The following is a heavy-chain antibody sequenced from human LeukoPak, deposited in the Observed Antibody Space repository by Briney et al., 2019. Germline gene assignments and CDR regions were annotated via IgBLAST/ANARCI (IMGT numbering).Heavy chain of an antibody. CDR1: GGSISSSFYH. Sequence: PSETLSLTCTVSGGSISSSFYHWGWIRQPPGKGLEWIGSIYYSGNTYYNPSLKSRVTISVDTSKNQFSLRLTSVTAADTAVYYCASGLYGSGRYYYYYYGMDVWGQGTTVTVSS. V-gene: IGHV4-39*01. CDR2: IYYSGNT. CDR3: ASGLYGSGRYYYYYYGMDV. D-gene: IGHD3-10*01. J-gene: IGHJ6*02.